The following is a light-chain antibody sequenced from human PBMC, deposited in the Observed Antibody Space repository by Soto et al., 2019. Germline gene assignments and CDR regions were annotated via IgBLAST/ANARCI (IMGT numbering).Light chain of an antibody. Sequence: SYELTQTPSVSVSPGQTATITCSGDELPKQFVFWYQQKPGQAPVLVIQKDTERPSGIPERFSGSTSGTLVTLTISGVQAEDEAYYYCQSADNSGVVFGGGTQLTVL. CDR2: KDT. J-gene: IGLJ2*01. V-gene: IGLV3-25*02. CDR3: QSADNSGVV. CDR1: ELPKQF.